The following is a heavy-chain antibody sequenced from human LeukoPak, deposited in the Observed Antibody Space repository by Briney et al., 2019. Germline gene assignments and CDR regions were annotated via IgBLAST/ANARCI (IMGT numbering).Heavy chain of an antibody. V-gene: IGHV4-59*01. CDR3: ARDRGGDGDYFDY. D-gene: IGHD2-21*02. CDR2: IYYSGST. Sequence: SETLSLTCTVSGGSISSYYWSWIRQPPGKGLEWIGYIYYSGSTNCNPSLKSRVTISVDTSKNQFSLKLSSVTAADTAVYYCARDRGGDGDYFDYWGQGTLVTVSS. CDR1: GGSISSYY. J-gene: IGHJ4*02.